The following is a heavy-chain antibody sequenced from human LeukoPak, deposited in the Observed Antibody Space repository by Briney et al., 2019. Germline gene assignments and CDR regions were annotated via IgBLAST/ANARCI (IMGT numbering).Heavy chain of an antibody. D-gene: IGHD6-13*01. CDR2: ISANVIKT. CDR1: GFSFTVYG. J-gene: IGHJ4*02. Sequence: VGSLRLSSAASGFSFTVYGMSWVRQAPRKGLHWRSAISANVIKTYYADSVKGRFTISRDNSKNTLYLQMISLRAEDTAVYYCAIRPRIAAANVDYWGQGTLVTVTA. CDR3: AIRPRIAAANVDY. V-gene: IGHV3-23*01.